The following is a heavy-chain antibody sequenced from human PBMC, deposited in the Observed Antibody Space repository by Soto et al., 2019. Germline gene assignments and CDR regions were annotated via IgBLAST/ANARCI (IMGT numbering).Heavy chain of an antibody. J-gene: IGHJ5*02. CDR1: GGSITSADYY. V-gene: IGHV4-31*03. CDR3: ARMGLHLGELSRNWFDP. D-gene: IGHD3-16*02. Sequence: QVQLQESGPGLVKPSQTLSLTCTISGGSITSADYYCTWIRQFPGKGLEWIAYIYSSGTTHYTPSLKSRATTSLDTSNSQFSLEVKSATAADTAVYYCARMGLHLGELSRNWFDPWGQGSLVTVSS. CDR2: IYSSGTT.